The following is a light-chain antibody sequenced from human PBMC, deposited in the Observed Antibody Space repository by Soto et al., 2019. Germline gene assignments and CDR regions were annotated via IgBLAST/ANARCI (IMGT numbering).Light chain of an antibody. Sequence: DVQMTQSPSSLSSSVGDRVTITCRTSQGISPSLAWFQQKPEKVPRCLTYATSTLQSGVPARVSGSGSGTDFTLTISSLQTEDVATYYCQKYNSAPLTFGGGTKVEIK. V-gene: IGKV1-27*01. CDR2: ATS. CDR1: QGISPS. CDR3: QKYNSAPLT. J-gene: IGKJ4*01.